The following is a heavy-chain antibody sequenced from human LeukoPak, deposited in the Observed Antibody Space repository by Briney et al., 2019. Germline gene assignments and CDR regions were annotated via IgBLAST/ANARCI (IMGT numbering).Heavy chain of an antibody. V-gene: IGHV1-8*01. CDR1: GYTFTSSD. J-gene: IGHJ6*02. Sequence: ASVKVSCKASGYTFTSSDINWVRQATGQGLEWMGWMNPNSGNTGYAQKFQGRVTMTRNTSISTAYMELSSLRSEDTAVYYCARVFRGSTEYYYYGMDVWGQGTTVTVSS. CDR3: ARVFRGSTEYYYYGMDV. CDR2: MNPNSGNT. D-gene: IGHD2-2*01.